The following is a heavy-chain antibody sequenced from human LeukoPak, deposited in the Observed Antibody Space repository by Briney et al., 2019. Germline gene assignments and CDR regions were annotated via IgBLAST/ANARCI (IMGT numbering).Heavy chain of an antibody. CDR2: IYYSGST. CDR3: ARHSQRGSSWYDY. V-gene: IGHV4-39*07. D-gene: IGHD6-13*01. J-gene: IGHJ4*02. Sequence: SETLSLTCTVSGGSISSSSYYWGWIRQPPGKGLEWIGSIYYSGSTYYNPSLKSRVTISVDTSKNQFSLKLSSVTAADTAVYYCARHSQRGSSWYDYWGQGTLVTVSS. CDR1: GGSISSSSYY.